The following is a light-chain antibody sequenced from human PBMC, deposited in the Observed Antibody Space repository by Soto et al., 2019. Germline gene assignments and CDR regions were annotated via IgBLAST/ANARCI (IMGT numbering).Light chain of an antibody. Sequence: QSVLTQPASVSVTTGQSVTISCTETTSDGGGYIAVSWYQQHPDKAPKLMIYEVSKRPSGVSNRFSGSKSGDTASLTISGLQAENEAHDTCSSYTGSSTLEVFGSGTKVTVL. V-gene: IGLV2-14*01. CDR1: TSDGGGYIA. CDR2: EVS. CDR3: SSYTGSSTLEV. J-gene: IGLJ1*01.